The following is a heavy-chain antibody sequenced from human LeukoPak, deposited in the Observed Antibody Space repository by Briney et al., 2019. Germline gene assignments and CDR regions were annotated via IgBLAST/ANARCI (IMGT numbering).Heavy chain of an antibody. Sequence: SQTLSLTCAVSGGSISSGGYSWSWIRQPPGKGLEWIGYIYHSGSTYYNPSLKSRVTISVDRSKNQFSLKLSSVTAADTAVYYCARDSTGRMVYASERNDFDIWGQGTMVTVSS. CDR3: ARDSTGRMVYASERNDFDI. D-gene: IGHD2-8*01. CDR2: IYHSGST. CDR1: GGSISSGGYS. V-gene: IGHV4-30-2*01. J-gene: IGHJ3*02.